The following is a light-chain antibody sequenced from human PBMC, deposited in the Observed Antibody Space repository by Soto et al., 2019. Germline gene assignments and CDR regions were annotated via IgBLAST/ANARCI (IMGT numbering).Light chain of an antibody. J-gene: IGKJ5*01. CDR3: QQRQYWTPIT. V-gene: IGKV3-11*01. Sequence: VFTVSAPTLSLSTGERATLSCRASQSVSSYLAWYQQKPGQAPRLLIYDTSNRATGVPARFSGSGSGTDFTLTISSLEPEDCAAYYCQQRQYWTPITFGQGTRLEIK. CDR2: DTS. CDR1: QSVSSY.